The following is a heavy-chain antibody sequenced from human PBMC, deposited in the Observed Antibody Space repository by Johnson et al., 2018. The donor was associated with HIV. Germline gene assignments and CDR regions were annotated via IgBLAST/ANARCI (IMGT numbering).Heavy chain of an antibody. D-gene: IGHD6-6*01. CDR2: IDTAGST. CDR3: ARDGAARPRNDAFDI. Sequence: VQLVESGGGLVRPGGSLRLSCTASGFTVSSNYMSWVRQAPGKGLEWVSVIDTAGSTYDADSVKGRFTISRDISKNTLYLQMNSLRAEDTALYYCARDGAARPRNDAFDIWGQGTMVTVSS. V-gene: IGHV3-66*01. J-gene: IGHJ3*02. CDR1: GFTVSSNY.